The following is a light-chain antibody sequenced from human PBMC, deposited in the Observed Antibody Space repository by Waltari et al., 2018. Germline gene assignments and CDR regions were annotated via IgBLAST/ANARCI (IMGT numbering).Light chain of an antibody. CDR3: QQYFTPPALT. CDR2: WAS. Sequence: DIVMTQSPDSLAVSLGERATINCKSSQTVLHSSNNKNYLAWYQQKPGQPPKLLFHWASVRESGVPDRFSDSGSGTDFTLTISSLQAEDVAVYYCQQYFTPPALTFGGGTRVEIK. CDR1: QTVLHSSNNKNY. J-gene: IGKJ4*01. V-gene: IGKV4-1*01.